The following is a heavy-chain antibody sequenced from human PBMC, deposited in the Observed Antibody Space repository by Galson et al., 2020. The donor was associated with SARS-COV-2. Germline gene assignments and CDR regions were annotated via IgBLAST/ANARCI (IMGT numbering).Heavy chain of an antibody. V-gene: IGHV3-73*01. CDR2: IRSKANSYLT. CDR1: GFIFSDSG. Sequence: GESLKISCAASGFIFSDSGISWVRQASGKGLEWVGRIRSKANSYLTTYAASVKGRFTVSRDDSKNTAYLEMNSLKTEDTALYYCIRTGSTDQYFQQWGQGTLVTVSS. J-gene: IGHJ1*01. D-gene: IGHD1-1*01. CDR3: IRTGSTDQYFQQ.